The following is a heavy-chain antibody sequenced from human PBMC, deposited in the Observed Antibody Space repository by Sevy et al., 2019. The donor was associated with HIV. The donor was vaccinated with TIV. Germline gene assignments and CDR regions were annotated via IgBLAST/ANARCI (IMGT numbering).Heavy chain of an antibody. Sequence: GGSLRLSCVASGFSLNNYWMNWVRQAPGKGLEWVANIIQDGSVKYYVDSVRGRFTISRDNARNLVFLQMSSLRVDDSALYYCVKAIAKDGSFWGQGTLVTVSS. CDR3: VKAIAKDGSF. V-gene: IGHV3-7*01. CDR1: GFSLNNYW. J-gene: IGHJ4*02. D-gene: IGHD6-13*01. CDR2: IIQDGSVK.